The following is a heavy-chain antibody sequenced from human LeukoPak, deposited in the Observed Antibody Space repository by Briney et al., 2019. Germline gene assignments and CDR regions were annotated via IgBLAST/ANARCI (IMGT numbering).Heavy chain of an antibody. V-gene: IGHV3-53*01. J-gene: IGHJ6*02. CDR2: IYSGGST. Sequence: PGGSLRLSCAASGFTVSSNYMSWVRQAPGKGLEWVSVIYSGGSTYYADSVKGRFTISRDNSKNTLYLQMNSLRAEDTAVYYCARDQRGYDFWSGPQIRNGMDVWGQGTTVTVSS. CDR3: ARDQRGYDFWSGPQIRNGMDV. D-gene: IGHD3-3*01. CDR1: GFTVSSNY.